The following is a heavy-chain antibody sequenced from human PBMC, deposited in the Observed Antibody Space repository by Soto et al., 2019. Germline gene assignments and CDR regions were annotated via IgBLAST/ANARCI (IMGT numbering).Heavy chain of an antibody. V-gene: IGHV1-18*01. CDR3: SKSFDFWRAFPPHHHIDV. CDR2: ISAYNGNT. J-gene: IGHJ6*03. D-gene: IGHD3-3*01. Sequence: ASLKVSCKASGYTFTSYGISWVRQAPGQGLEWMGWISAYNGNTNYAQKLQGRVTMTTDTSTSTAYMELRSLRSDDTAGYYLSKSFDFWRAFPPHHHIDVRGKGTTVTVSS. CDR1: GYTFTSYG.